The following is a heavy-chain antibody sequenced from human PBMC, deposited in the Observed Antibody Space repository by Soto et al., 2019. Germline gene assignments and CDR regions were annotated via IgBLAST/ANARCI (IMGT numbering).Heavy chain of an antibody. V-gene: IGHV3-15*01. J-gene: IGHJ4*02. D-gene: IGHD2-15*01. CDR3: AADDSVASANVDY. Sequence: EVQLVESGGGLVKPGGTLRLSCAASGFTFRNAWMSWVRQFPGKGLEWVGRIRSKADGGTADYAAPVEGRFTISRDDSKNTLYPQMNSLKTEDTAVYFCAADDSVASANVDYWGQGTLVTVSP. CDR1: GFTFRNAW. CDR2: IRSKADGGTA.